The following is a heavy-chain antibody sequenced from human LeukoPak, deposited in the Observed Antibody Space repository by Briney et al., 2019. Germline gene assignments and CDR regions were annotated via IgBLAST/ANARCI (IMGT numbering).Heavy chain of an antibody. CDR1: GFTFSSYA. J-gene: IGHJ6*02. D-gene: IGHD3-22*01. CDR3: ARVISSGSTYYYYDMDV. V-gene: IGHV3-30*04. Sequence: GGSLRLSCAASGFTFSSYAMHWVRQAPAKGLDRVAVISFDGTNKYYADSVKGRFIISRDNSKNALYLQMNSLRAEDTAVYYCARVISSGSTYYYYDMDVWGQGTTVTVSS. CDR2: ISFDGTNK.